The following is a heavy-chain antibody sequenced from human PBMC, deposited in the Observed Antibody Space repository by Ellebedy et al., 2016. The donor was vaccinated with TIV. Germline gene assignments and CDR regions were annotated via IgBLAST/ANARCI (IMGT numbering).Heavy chain of an antibody. Sequence: SETLSLTCTVSGGSISSYYWSWIRQPPGKGLEWIGYIYYSGSTNYNPSLKSRVTISVDTSKNQFSLKLSSVTAADTAVYYCARALVGAPYYFDYWGQGTLVTVSS. V-gene: IGHV4-59*01. CDR2: IYYSGST. D-gene: IGHD1-26*01. J-gene: IGHJ4*02. CDR1: GGSISSYY. CDR3: ARALVGAPYYFDY.